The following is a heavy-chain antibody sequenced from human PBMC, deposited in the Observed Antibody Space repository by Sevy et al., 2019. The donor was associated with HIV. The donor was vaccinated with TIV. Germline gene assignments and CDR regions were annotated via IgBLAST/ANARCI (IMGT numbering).Heavy chain of an antibody. V-gene: IGHV3-13*01. CDR3: ARGGVGVVSLYYRMDV. CDR1: GFTFTSYD. CDR2: IGTAGDT. D-gene: IGHD3-3*01. J-gene: IGHJ6*02. Sequence: GGSLRLSCAASGFTFTSYDMHWVRQATGKGLEWVSPIGTAGDTYYPGSVKGRFTISRENAKNSLYLQMNSLRAGDTAVYYCARGGVGVVSLYYRMDVWGQGTTVTVSS.